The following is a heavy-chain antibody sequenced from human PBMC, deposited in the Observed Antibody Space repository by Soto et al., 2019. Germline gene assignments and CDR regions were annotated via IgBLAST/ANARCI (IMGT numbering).Heavy chain of an antibody. J-gene: IGHJ4*02. V-gene: IGHV4-31*03. CDR1: GGSISSGGYY. CDR2: IYYSGST. D-gene: IGHD3-9*01. Sequence: SETLSLTCTVSGGSISSGGYYWSWIRQHPGKGLEWIGYIYYSGSTYYNPSLKSRVTISVDTSKNQFSLKLSSVTAADTAVYYCARDRATGYLHPARPPASFQGEYYFDYWGQGTLVTVSS. CDR3: ARDRATGYLHPARPPASFQGEYYFDY.